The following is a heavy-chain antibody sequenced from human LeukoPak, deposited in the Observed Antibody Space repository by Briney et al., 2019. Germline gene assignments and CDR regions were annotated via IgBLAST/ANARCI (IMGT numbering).Heavy chain of an antibody. V-gene: IGHV3-7*05. CDR1: GFTFSGYW. CDR3: ARSNDCDI. CDR2: IKQDGSEK. Sequence: GGSLRLSCAASGFTFSGYWMSWVRQAPGKGLEWVANIKQDGSEKYYVDSVKGRFTLSRDNAKNSLYLQMNSLRAEDTAVYYCARSNDCDIWGQGSMVTVSS. J-gene: IGHJ3*02.